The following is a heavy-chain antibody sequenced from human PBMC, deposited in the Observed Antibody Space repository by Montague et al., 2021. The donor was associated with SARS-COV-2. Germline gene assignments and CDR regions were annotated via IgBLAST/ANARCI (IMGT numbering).Heavy chain of an antibody. CDR3: ARQGHTGRYYYYYYGMDV. V-gene: IGHV4-39*01. Sequence: SETLSLTCTVSGGSISSSSYYWCWTRQPPGKGLEWIGSIHYSGSTYYNPSLKSRVTISVDTSKNQFSLKLSSVTAADTAVYYCARQGHTGRYYYYYYGMDVWGQGTTVTVSS. CDR2: IHYSGST. J-gene: IGHJ6*02. CDR1: GGSISSSSYY. D-gene: IGHD1-1*01.